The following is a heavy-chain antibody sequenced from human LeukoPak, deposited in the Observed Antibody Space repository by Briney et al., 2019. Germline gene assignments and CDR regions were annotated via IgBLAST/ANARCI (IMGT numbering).Heavy chain of an antibody. V-gene: IGHV3-20*04. Sequence: GGSPRLSCAASGFTFDDYGMSWVRQAPGKGLEWVSGINWNGGSTGYADSVKGRFTISRDNAKNSLYLQMNSLRAEDTALYYCARDHCSSTSCWDFDYWGQGTLVTVSS. CDR1: GFTFDDYG. D-gene: IGHD2-2*01. J-gene: IGHJ4*02. CDR2: INWNGGST. CDR3: ARDHCSSTSCWDFDY.